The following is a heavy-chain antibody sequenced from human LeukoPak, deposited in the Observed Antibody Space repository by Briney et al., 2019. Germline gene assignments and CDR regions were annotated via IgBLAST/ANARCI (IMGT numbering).Heavy chain of an antibody. CDR1: GFTFSSYW. J-gene: IGHJ6*03. V-gene: IGHV3-7*01. Sequence: GGSLRLSCAASGFTFSSYWMSWVRQAPGKGLEWVANIKQDGSEKYYVDSVKGRFTISRDNSKNTLYLQMGSLRAEDMAVYYCARGGLEMGPSYYYYYYYMDVWGKGTTVTVSS. CDR3: ARGGLEMGPSYYYYYYYMDV. CDR2: IKQDGSEK. D-gene: IGHD5-24*01.